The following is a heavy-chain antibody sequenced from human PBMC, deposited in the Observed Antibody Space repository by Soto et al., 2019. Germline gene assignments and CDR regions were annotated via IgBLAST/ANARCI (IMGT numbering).Heavy chain of an antibody. CDR1: GYTFSSYA. J-gene: IGHJ4*02. Sequence: ASVKVSCKASGYTFSSYAMHWVRQAPGQRLEWMGWINAGYGDAKSSQKFQDRVTISRDTSASTAYMELTSLRSEDTAVYYCARDTGDGTFDFWGQGTLVTVSS. CDR2: INAGYGDA. CDR3: ARDTGDGTFDF. V-gene: IGHV1-3*01. D-gene: IGHD7-27*01.